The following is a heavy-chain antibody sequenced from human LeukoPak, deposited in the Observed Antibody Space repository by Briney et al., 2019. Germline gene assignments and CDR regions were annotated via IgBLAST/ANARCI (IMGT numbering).Heavy chain of an antibody. D-gene: IGHD3-22*01. Sequence: PGGSLRLSCAASGFTFSNYWMHWVRQAPGKGLVWVSRINSDGSSTTYADSVKGRFTISRDNTKNSLYLQMNSLRAEDTAVYYCAREGYDSSGYIDYWGQGTLVTVSS. CDR1: GFTFSNYW. CDR3: AREGYDSSGYIDY. J-gene: IGHJ4*02. V-gene: IGHV3-74*03. CDR2: INSDGSST.